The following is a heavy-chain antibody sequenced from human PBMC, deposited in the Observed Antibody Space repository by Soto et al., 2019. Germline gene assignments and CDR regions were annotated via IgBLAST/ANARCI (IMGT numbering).Heavy chain of an antibody. J-gene: IGHJ3*02. CDR1: GFTFDDYG. D-gene: IGHD1-26*01. Sequence: EVQLVESGGCVVRPGGSLRLSCAASGFTFDDYGMSLVRKAPWKGLEWVSGIKWNGWSTGYADSVKGRFTISRDNAKTSLYLQMNSLRAEDTALYYCAMNEWELHAFDIWGQGTMVTVSS. CDR2: IKWNGWST. V-gene: IGHV3-20*04. CDR3: AMNEWELHAFDI.